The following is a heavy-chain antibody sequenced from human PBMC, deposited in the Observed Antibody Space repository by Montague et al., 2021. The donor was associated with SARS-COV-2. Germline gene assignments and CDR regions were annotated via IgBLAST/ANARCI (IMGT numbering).Heavy chain of an antibody. CDR1: GFSRSTSGMC. J-gene: IGHJ4*02. CDR2: IDWDDDK. Sequence: PALVKPTQTLTLICTFSGFSRSTSGMCVSWIRQPPGKALEWLAVIDWDDDKSYSTSLKTRLTISKDTSKNQVVLTMTNMDPVDTATYYCARMPDQVWLDYWGQGILVTVSS. D-gene: IGHD5-18*01. V-gene: IGHV2-70*01. CDR3: ARMPDQVWLDY.